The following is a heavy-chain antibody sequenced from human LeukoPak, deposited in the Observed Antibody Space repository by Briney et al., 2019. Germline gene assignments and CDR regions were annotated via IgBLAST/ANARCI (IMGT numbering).Heavy chain of an antibody. CDR3: ARDFNSGYDCHSA. J-gene: IGHJ5*02. CDR2: ISSSSSYI. Sequence: GGSLRLSCAASGFTFSSYSMNWVRQAPGKGLEWVSSISSSSSYIYYADSVKGRFTISRDNAKNSLYLQMNSLRAEDTAVYYCARDFNSGYDCHSAWGQGTLVTVSS. V-gene: IGHV3-21*01. CDR1: GFTFSSYS. D-gene: IGHD5-12*01.